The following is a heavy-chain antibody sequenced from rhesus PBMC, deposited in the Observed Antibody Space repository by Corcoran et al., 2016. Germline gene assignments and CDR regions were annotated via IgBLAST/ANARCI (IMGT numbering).Heavy chain of an antibody. Sequence: QVQLQESGPGLVKPSETLSLTCAVSGGSISDDYYWSWIRQPPGKGLEWIGYIYGRGGGTNSNPSLKNRVTISIDTSKNQFSLKLSSVTAADTAVYYCASGVVVLTAPPYYWGQGVLVTVSS. V-gene: IGHV4-106*01. CDR2: IYGRGGGT. D-gene: IGHD2-15*01. CDR1: GGSISDDYY. J-gene: IGHJ4*01. CDR3: ASGVVVLTAPPYY.